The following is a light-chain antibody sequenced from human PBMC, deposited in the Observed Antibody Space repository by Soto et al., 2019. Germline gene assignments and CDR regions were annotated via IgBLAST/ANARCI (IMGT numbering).Light chain of an antibody. V-gene: IGKV1-9*01. CDR1: QAISSS. CDR2: VAS. CDR3: QQHNVYPYT. J-gene: IGKJ2*01. Sequence: DIQLTQSPSFLSASVGERATLTCRASQAISSSLAWYQHNPGQTPKLLIYVASTLQTGVPASFSGSGSGTEFTLTISSLQPEDFAVYYCQQHNVYPYTFGQGTKVEIK.